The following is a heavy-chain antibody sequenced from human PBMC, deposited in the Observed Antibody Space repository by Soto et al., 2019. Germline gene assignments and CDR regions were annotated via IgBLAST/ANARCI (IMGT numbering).Heavy chain of an antibody. CDR2: INGDGTTT. J-gene: IGHJ6*02. V-gene: IGHV3-74*01. Sequence: EVQLVESGAGLVQPGGSLRLSCAASAFTFNNYWIHSVRQAPGKGLIWVSRINGDGTTTNYADSVRGRIAISRDNVENPVYLQMTILSAEDTSLYYCAREVRGHYGKDVWGQGTTVTVTS. CDR1: AFTFNNYW. CDR3: AREVRGHYGKDV. D-gene: IGHD3-10*01.